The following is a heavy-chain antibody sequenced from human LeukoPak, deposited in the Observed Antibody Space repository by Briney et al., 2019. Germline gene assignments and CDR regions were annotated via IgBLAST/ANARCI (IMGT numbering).Heavy chain of an antibody. Sequence: PSETLSLTCAVYGGSFSGYYWSWIRQPPGKGLEWIGEINHSGSTNYNPSLKSRVTISLDTSKNQFSLKLSSVTAADTALYYCTRAAGHYDYVWGTYRHPSFDYWGQGTLVTVSS. CDR1: GGSFSGYY. CDR2: INHSGST. V-gene: IGHV4-34*01. J-gene: IGHJ4*02. D-gene: IGHD3-16*02. CDR3: TRAAGHYDYVWGTYRHPSFDY.